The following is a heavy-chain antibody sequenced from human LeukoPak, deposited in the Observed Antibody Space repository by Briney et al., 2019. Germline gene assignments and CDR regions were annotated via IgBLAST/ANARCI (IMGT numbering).Heavy chain of an antibody. D-gene: IGHD3-16*01. Sequence: SETLSLTCTVSGGSIRSYYWSWIRQPPGKGLEWIGYIYYSGSTNYNPSLKSRVTISVDTSKNQFSLKLSSVTAADTAVYYCARETSQKGAHYMDVWGKGTTVTISS. V-gene: IGHV4-59*12. CDR1: GGSIRSYY. J-gene: IGHJ6*03. CDR2: IYYSGST. CDR3: ARETSQKGAHYMDV.